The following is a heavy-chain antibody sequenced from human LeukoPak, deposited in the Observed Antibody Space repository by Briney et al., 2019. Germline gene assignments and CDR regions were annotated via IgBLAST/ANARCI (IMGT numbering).Heavy chain of an antibody. Sequence: GGSLRLSCAASGFTFNNYAMTWVRQAPGKGLEWVSSIGGVIGGTYYADSVKGRFTISRDNSKNTLSLQMISLRAEDTALYYCAKGLKTAVGPYMGYHYYMDVWGKGTTVTVSS. CDR3: AKGLKTAVGPYMGYHYYMDV. D-gene: IGHD5-18*01. CDR1: GFTFNNYA. J-gene: IGHJ6*03. V-gene: IGHV3-23*01. CDR2: IGGVIGGT.